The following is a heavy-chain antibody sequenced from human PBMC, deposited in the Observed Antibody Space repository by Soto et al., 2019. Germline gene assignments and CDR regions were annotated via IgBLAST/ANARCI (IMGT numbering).Heavy chain of an antibody. CDR1: GFTFSGSA. D-gene: IGHD2-2*01. CDR3: TSCSSTSCKYGMDV. Sequence: EVPLVESGGGLVQPGGSLKLSCAASGFTFSGSAMHWVRQASGKGLEWVGRIRSKANSYATAYAASVKGRFTISRDDSKNTAYLQMNSLKTEDTAVYYCTSCSSTSCKYGMDVWGQGTTVTVSS. J-gene: IGHJ6*02. V-gene: IGHV3-73*02. CDR2: IRSKANSYAT.